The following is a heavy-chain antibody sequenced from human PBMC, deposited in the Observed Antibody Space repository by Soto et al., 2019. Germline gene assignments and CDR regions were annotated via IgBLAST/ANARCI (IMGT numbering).Heavy chain of an antibody. V-gene: IGHV3-23*01. D-gene: IGHD6-13*01. CDR1: GFTFSSYA. J-gene: IGHJ4*02. CDR2: ISGSGGST. CDR3: AKDGGDSSSWYWFDY. Sequence: GGSLRLSCAASGFTFSSYAMSWVRQAPGKGLEWVSAISGSGGSTYYADSVKGRFTISRDNSKNTLYLQMNSLRAEDTAVYYCAKDGGDSSSWYWFDYWGQGTLVTVSS.